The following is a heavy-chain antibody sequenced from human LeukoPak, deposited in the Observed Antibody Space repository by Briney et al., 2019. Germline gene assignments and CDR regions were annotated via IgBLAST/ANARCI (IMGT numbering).Heavy chain of an antibody. D-gene: IGHD2-15*01. CDR3: TKAPIVSCSGAFCYPFDS. CDR2: TVGGGSPNT. Sequence: GGSLRLSCAASGFYFANYAMSRVRQAPGKGLEWVSATVGGGSPNTYHADSVKGRFTISRDNSKNTLFLQMNSLRAEDTAIYYCTKAPIVSCSGAFCYPFDSWGQGTLVTVSS. J-gene: IGHJ4*02. V-gene: IGHV3-23*01. CDR1: GFYFANYA.